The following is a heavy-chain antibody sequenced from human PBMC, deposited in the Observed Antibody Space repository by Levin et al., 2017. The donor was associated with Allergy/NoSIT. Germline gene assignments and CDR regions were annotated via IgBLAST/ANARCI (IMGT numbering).Heavy chain of an antibody. CDR3: AKDYAVVIAAAGT. V-gene: IGHV3-30*18. CDR2: ISYDGSNK. J-gene: IGHJ5*02. Sequence: GGSLRLSCAASGFTFSSYGMHWVRQAPGKGLEWVAVISYDGSNKYYADSVKGRFTISRDNSKNTLYLQMNSLRAEDTAVYYCAKDYAVVIAAAGTWGQGTLVTVSS. CDR1: GFTFSSYG. D-gene: IGHD6-13*01.